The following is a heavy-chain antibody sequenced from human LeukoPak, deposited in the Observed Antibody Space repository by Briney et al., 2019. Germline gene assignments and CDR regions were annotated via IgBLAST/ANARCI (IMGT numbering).Heavy chain of an antibody. J-gene: IGHJ4*02. CDR2: ISYDGSNK. CDR1: GFTFSSYG. Sequence: GGSLRLSCAASGFTFSSYGMHWVRQAPGKGLEWVAVISYDGSNKYSADFVKGRFTISRDNSKNTLYLQMNSLRAEDTAVYYCAKDLSWRITLYYFDYWGQGTLVTVSS. V-gene: IGHV3-30*18. CDR3: AKDLSWRITLYYFDY. D-gene: IGHD5-24*01.